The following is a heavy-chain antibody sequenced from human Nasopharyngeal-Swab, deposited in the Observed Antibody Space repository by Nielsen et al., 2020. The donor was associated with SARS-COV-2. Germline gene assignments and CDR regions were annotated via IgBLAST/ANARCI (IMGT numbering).Heavy chain of an antibody. Sequence: GGSLRLSCAASGFTFSGYAMRWVRQAPGKGLEWVSAISSSGGRTYYADSVKGRFTISRDNSKNTLYLQMSSLRAEDTAVYYCAKTKGCSGGSCYGLDYWGQGTLVTVSS. D-gene: IGHD2-15*01. V-gene: IGHV3-23*01. CDR1: GFTFSGYA. CDR2: ISSSGGRT. J-gene: IGHJ4*02. CDR3: AKTKGCSGGSCYGLDY.